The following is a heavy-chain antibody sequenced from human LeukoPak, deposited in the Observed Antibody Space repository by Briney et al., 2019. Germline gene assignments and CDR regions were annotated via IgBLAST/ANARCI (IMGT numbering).Heavy chain of an antibody. V-gene: IGHV1-46*01. D-gene: IGHD5-12*01. CDR3: ARGAARNIVATMTPEFYYFDY. J-gene: IGHJ4*02. Sequence: ASVKVSCKASGYTFTSYYMHWVRQAPGQGLEWMGIINPSGGSTSYAQKFQGRVTMTRDMSTSTVYMELSSLRSEDTAVYYCARGAARNIVATMTPEFYYFDYWGQGTLVTVSS. CDR1: GYTFTSYY. CDR2: INPSGGST.